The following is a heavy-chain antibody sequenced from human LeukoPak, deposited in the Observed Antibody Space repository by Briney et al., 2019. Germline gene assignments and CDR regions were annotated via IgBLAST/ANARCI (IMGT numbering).Heavy chain of an antibody. Sequence: GESLKISCKGSGYSFTTYWIGWVRQMPGKGLGWMGIIYPGDSDARYSPSFQGQVTISADKSISTAYLQWSSLKASDTAMYYCARQVTTSWFDPWGQGTLVTVSS. CDR2: IYPGDSDA. CDR1: GYSFTTYW. CDR3: ARQVTTSWFDP. D-gene: IGHD4-17*01. J-gene: IGHJ5*02. V-gene: IGHV5-51*01.